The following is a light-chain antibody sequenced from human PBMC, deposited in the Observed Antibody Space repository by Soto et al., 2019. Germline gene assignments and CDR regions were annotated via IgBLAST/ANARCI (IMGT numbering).Light chain of an antibody. Sequence: EIVMTQSPGTLSMSPGERATLSCRASQSLSSSSLAWYQQKPGQAPRLLISGASTRATGIPARFSGGGSGTEFTLTISSLQSEDFAVYYCQQYDNWLTGTFGQGTKVDIK. CDR3: QQYDNWLTGT. CDR2: GAS. J-gene: IGKJ1*01. CDR1: QSLSSS. V-gene: IGKV3-15*01.